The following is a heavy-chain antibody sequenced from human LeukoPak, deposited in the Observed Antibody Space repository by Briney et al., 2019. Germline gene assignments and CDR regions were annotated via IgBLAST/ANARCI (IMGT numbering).Heavy chain of an antibody. D-gene: IGHD5-18*01. J-gene: IGHJ4*02. V-gene: IGHV3-23*01. CDR2: ISGSGGST. CDR1: GFTFSSDA. CDR3: AKVRGYSYDNDY. Sequence: GWLLRLSCAASGFTFSSDAMSWVRQAPGKGPEWVSAISGSGGSTYYADSVKGRFTISRDNSKNTLYLQMNSLRAEDTAVYYCAKVRGYSYDNDYWGQGTLVTVSS.